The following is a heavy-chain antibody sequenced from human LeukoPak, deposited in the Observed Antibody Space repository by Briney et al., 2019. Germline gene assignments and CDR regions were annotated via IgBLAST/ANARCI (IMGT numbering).Heavy chain of an antibody. J-gene: IGHJ4*02. CDR3: YGSGTYWDFDF. Sequence: GGSLRLSCAASGFTFSSYAMSWVRQAPGTGLEWVSAISGSGGSTYYADSVKGRFTVSRDNAKNTLYLQMNSLRAEDTAVYYCYGSGTYWDFDFWGQGTLGTVSP. D-gene: IGHD3-10*01. CDR1: GFTFSSYA. V-gene: IGHV3-23*01. CDR2: ISGSGGST.